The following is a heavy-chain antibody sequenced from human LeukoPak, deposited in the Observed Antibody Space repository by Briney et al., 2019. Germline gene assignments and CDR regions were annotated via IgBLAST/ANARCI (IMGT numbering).Heavy chain of an antibody. V-gene: IGHV3-23*01. D-gene: IGHD3-9*01. CDR1: GFTFSSYG. J-gene: IGHJ5*02. CDR3: AKDPLRYDILTGYLHNWFDP. CDR2: ISGSGGST. Sequence: GGTLRLSCAGSGFTFSSYGMSWVRQAPGKGLEWVSAISGSGGSTYYADSVKGRFTISRDNSKNTLYLQMNSLRAEDTAVYYCAKDPLRYDILTGYLHNWFDPWGQGTLVTVSS.